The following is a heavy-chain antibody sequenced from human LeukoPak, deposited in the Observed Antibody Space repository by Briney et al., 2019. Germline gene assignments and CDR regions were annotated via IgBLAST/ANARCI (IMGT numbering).Heavy chain of an antibody. Sequence: GGSLRLSCAASGFTFSSYSMNWVRQPPGKGLEWVSYISSNSIYIYYTDSVKGRFTISRDNAKNSLYLQMNSLRVDDTAVYYCAKWTEINKYCSDGSCSPGAFDIWGQGTMVTVSS. V-gene: IGHV3-21*01. CDR2: ISSNSIYI. CDR3: AKWTEINKYCSDGSCSPGAFDI. D-gene: IGHD2-15*01. J-gene: IGHJ3*02. CDR1: GFTFSSYS.